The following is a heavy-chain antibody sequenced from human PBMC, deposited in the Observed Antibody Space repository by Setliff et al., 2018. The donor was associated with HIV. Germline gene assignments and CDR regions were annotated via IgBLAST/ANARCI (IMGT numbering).Heavy chain of an antibody. V-gene: IGHV3-23*01. CDR3: AKDPRAAVATICDY. CDR1: GFTFSSYA. J-gene: IGHJ4*02. CDR2: IAASWPNR. Sequence: GGSLRLSCAASGFTFSSYAMSWVRQAPGKGLEWVSSIAASWPNRYYADSVKGRFTISRDNSKNTLYLQMNSLRAEDTAVYYCAKDPRAAVATICDYWGQGTLVTVSS. D-gene: IGHD5-12*01.